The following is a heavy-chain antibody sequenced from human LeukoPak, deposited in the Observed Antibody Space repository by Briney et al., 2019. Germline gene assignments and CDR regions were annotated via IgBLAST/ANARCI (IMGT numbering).Heavy chain of an antibody. CDR2: TYFRSKWYN. Sequence: SQTLSLTCAISGDRVSSNSAAWNWIRQYPSRGLEWLGRTYFRSKWYNDYAVCVKSRITINPDTSKNQFSLQPNSLTPEDTAVYYRATAPLSSWYGDYCYSMDVWGHRNTGTVSS. CDR3: ATAPLSSWYGDYCYSMDV. CDR1: GDRVSSNSAA. D-gene: IGHD6-13*01. J-gene: IGHJ6*02. V-gene: IGHV6-1*01.